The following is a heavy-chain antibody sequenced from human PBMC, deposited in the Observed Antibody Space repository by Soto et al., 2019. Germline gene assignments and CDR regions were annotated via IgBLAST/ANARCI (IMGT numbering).Heavy chain of an antibody. CDR2: FDPEDGET. CDR1: GYTLTGLS. D-gene: IGHD2-2*01. Sequence: GASVKVSCKVSGYTLTGLSMHWVRQAPGKGLEWMGGFDPEDGETIYAQKFQGRVTMTEDTSTDTAYMELSSLRSEDTAVYYCATSACSSTSCYLDWFDPWGQGTLVTASS. J-gene: IGHJ5*02. V-gene: IGHV1-24*01. CDR3: ATSACSSTSCYLDWFDP.